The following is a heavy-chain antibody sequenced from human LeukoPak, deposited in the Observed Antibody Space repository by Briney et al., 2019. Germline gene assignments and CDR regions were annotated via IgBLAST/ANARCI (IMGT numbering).Heavy chain of an antibody. D-gene: IGHD7-27*01. CDR2: IWYDGSDK. Sequence: PGTSLRLSCAASGCTFNTYGMNWVRQAPGKGLEWVAIIWYDGSDKYYADSVKGRFTISRDNSKNTLYLQMNSLRAEDTAVYYCAKDTGDRGVDYWGQGTLVTVSS. CDR1: GCTFNTYG. CDR3: AKDTGDRGVDY. J-gene: IGHJ4*02. V-gene: IGHV3-33*06.